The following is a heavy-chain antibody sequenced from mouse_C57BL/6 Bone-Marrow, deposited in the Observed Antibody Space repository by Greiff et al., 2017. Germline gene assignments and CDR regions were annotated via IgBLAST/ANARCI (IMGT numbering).Heavy chain of an antibody. CDR2: IDPSDSYT. J-gene: IGHJ1*03. Sequence: VQLQQPGAELVMPGASVKLSCKASGYTFTSYWMHWVKQRPGQGLEWIGEIDPSDSYTNYNQKFKGKSTLTVDKSSSTASMQLSSLTSEDSAVXYCARIPHYYGSSYDWYFDVWGTGTTVTVSS. CDR3: ARIPHYYGSSYDWYFDV. V-gene: IGHV1-69*01. CDR1: GYTFTSYW. D-gene: IGHD1-1*01.